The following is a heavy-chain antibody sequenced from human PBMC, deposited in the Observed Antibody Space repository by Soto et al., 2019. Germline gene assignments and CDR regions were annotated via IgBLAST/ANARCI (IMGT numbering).Heavy chain of an antibody. V-gene: IGHV1-2*02. D-gene: IGHD6-19*01. CDR3: ASEAGTGTEGLDF. J-gene: IGHJ4*02. CDR1: GYTFSGFY. Sequence: ASVKVSCKASGYTFSGFYMHWVRQAPGQGLEWMGWINPNSGGTKSAEKFQGRVTMTRDTSISTAYMELSRLTSDDTAVYYCASEAGTGTEGLDFWGQGIQVTVYS. CDR2: INPNSGGT.